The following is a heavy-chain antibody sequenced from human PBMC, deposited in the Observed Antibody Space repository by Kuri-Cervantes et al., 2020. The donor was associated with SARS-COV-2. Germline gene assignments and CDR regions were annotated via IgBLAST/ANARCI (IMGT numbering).Heavy chain of an antibody. CDR2: ISGSGSYI. CDR1: GFSLSRYT. J-gene: IGHJ6*03. Sequence: GESLKISCAASGFSLSRYTMNWVRQAPGKALEWVSSISGSGSYIYYADSVKGRFTISKESGENSLYLHMNSLRGDDTAVYYCAGVPLHPVFFGELPRGWDKDVWGKGTTVTVSS. CDR3: AGVPLHPVFFGELPRGWDKDV. D-gene: IGHD3-10*01. V-gene: IGHV3-21*01.